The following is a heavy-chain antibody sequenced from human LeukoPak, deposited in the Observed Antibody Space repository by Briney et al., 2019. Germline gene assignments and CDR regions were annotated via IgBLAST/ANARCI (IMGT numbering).Heavy chain of an antibody. Sequence: PGGSLRLSCAASGFTFSSYWMSWVRQAPGKGLEWEANIKQDGSEKYYVDSVKGRFTISRDNAKNSLYLQMNSLRAEDTAVYYCARDAATGTTYYYYGMDVWGKGTTVTVSS. V-gene: IGHV3-7*03. CDR1: GFTFSSYW. CDR2: IKQDGSEK. CDR3: ARDAATGTTYYYYGMDV. J-gene: IGHJ6*04. D-gene: IGHD1-1*01.